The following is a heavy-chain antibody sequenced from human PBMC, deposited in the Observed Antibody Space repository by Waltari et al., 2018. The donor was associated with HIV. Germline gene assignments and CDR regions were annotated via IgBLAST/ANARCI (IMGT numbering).Heavy chain of an antibody. Sequence: QVQLVESGGGVVQPGRSLRLSCAASGFMFSTYGMHWVRQAPGKGLEWVAIISYDGTYKDHADSVKGRFTISRDSSKNTLYLQMNSLRAEDTAVYYCAKDAVALYYHDSSGVRSWFDPWGQGTLVTVSS. CDR2: ISYDGTYK. CDR1: GFMFSTYG. J-gene: IGHJ5*02. V-gene: IGHV3-30*18. CDR3: AKDAVALYYHDSSGVRSWFDP. D-gene: IGHD3-22*01.